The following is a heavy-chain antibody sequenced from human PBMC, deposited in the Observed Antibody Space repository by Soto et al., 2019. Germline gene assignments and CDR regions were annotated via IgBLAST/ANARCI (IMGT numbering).Heavy chain of an antibody. CDR1: GGSISSYY. V-gene: IGHV4-59*08. CDR2: THYSGTT. CDR3: ASLSTGGY. J-gene: IGHJ4*02. D-gene: IGHD7-27*01. Sequence: QVQLQESGPGLVKPSETLSLTCTVSGGSISSYYWSWIRQPPGKGLEWIGYTHYSGTTNYDPSLKSRVTISVDTSKNQFSLKLSSVTAADTAVYYCASLSTGGYWGQGTLVTVSS.